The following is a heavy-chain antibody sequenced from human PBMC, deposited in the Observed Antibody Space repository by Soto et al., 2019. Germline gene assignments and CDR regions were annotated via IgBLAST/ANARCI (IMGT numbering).Heavy chain of an antibody. CDR3: ARGVGSSPPRY. Sequence: NPSETLSLTCTISGGSISVYYWSWIRQSPGQGLEWIGYIYDSGSPYYNPSLKTRVTISADTSKNQISLKLTSATAADTAVYFCARGVGSSPPRYWGRGTLVTVSS. D-gene: IGHD3-9*01. J-gene: IGHJ4*02. V-gene: IGHV4-59*01. CDR1: GGSISVYY. CDR2: IYDSGSP.